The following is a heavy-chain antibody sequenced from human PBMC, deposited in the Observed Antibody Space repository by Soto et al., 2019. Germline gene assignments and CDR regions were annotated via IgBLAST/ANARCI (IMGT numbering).Heavy chain of an antibody. Sequence: SQTLSLTCAISGDSVSSNSAAWNWIRQSPSRGLEWLGRTYYRSKWYNDHAVSVKSRITINPDTSKNQFSLQLNSVTPEDTAVYYCATEEYRRSARPPYYFDYWGQGTLVTVSS. CDR3: ATEEYRRSARPPYYFDY. CDR2: TYYRSKWYN. V-gene: IGHV6-1*01. D-gene: IGHD6-6*01. CDR1: GDSVSSNSAA. J-gene: IGHJ4*02.